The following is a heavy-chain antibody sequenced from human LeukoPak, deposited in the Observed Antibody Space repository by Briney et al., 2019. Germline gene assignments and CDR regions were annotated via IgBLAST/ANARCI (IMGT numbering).Heavy chain of an antibody. CDR3: ARGLYCSGGSCYRPFDY. CDR2: INHSGST. Sequence: SETLSLTCAVYGGSFSGYYWSWIRQPPGKGLEWIEEINHSGSTNYNPSLKSRVTISVDTSKNQFSLKLSSVTAADTAVYYCARGLYCSGGSCYRPFDYWGQGTLVTVSS. V-gene: IGHV4-34*01. J-gene: IGHJ4*02. D-gene: IGHD2-15*01. CDR1: GGSFSGYY.